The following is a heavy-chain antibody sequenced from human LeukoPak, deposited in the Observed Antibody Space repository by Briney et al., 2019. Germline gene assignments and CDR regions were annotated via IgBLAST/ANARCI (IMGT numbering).Heavy chain of an antibody. V-gene: IGHV3-23*01. J-gene: IGHJ4*02. CDR2: ISGSVGST. CDR3: GRDPRLGSYYFDY. Sequence: GGTLRLSCAASGFTFSDYAMSWVRQAPGKGLEWVSAISGSVGSTYFADSVKGRFTISRDNSKNTLYLQMNSLRAEDTAVYYCGRDPRLGSYYFDYWGQGTLVTVSS. D-gene: IGHD3-10*01. CDR1: GFTFSDYA.